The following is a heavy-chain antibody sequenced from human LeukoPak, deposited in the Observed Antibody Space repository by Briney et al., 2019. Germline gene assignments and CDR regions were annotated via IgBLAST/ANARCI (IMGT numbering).Heavy chain of an antibody. J-gene: IGHJ4*02. CDR1: EFTFSSYS. CDR2: ISSSSGAI. D-gene: IGHD6-6*01. V-gene: IGHV3-48*01. Sequence: GGSLRLSCAASEFTFSSYSMNWVRQAPGKGLEWVSYISSSSGAIFYADSVKGRFTISRDNAKSSLYLQMNSLRAEDTAVYYCARTIAARQGDFDYWGQGALVTVSS. CDR3: ARTIAARQGDFDY.